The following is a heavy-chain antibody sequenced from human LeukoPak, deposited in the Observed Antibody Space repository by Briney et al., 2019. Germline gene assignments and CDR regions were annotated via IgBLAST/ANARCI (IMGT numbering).Heavy chain of an antibody. CDR3: AITYGDYSDY. V-gene: IGHV4-34*01. CDR2: INHSGST. Sequence: SETLSLTCAVYGGSFSGYYWSWIRQPPGKGLGWIGEINHSGSTNYNPSLKSRVTISVDTSKNQFSLKLSSVTAADTAVYYCAITYGDYSDYWGQGTLVTVSS. J-gene: IGHJ4*02. D-gene: IGHD4-17*01. CDR1: GGSFSGYY.